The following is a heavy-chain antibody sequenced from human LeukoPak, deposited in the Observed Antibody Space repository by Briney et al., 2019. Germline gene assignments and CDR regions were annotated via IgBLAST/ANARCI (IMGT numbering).Heavy chain of an antibody. CDR3: ASSSRGYSKSRGMDV. Sequence: GGSLRLSCAASGFTFSSYSMNWVRQAPGKGLEWVSSISSSSSYIYYADSVKGRFTISRDNAKNSLYLQMNSLRAEDTAVYYCASSSRGYSKSRGMDVWGQGTTVTVSS. J-gene: IGHJ6*02. V-gene: IGHV3-21*01. D-gene: IGHD5-18*01. CDR1: GFTFSSYS. CDR2: ISSSSSYI.